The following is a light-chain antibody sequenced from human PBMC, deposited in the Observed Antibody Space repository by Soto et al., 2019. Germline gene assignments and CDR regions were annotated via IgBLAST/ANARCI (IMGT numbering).Light chain of an antibody. J-gene: IGLJ1*01. CDR1: SSDVGGYNY. CDR2: DVS. V-gene: IGLV2-14*01. CDR3: SSYTSSSTDV. Sequence: QSALTQPASVSGSPGQSITISCTGTSSDVGGYNYVSWYQQHPSKAPKLMIYDVSNRPSGVSNRFSGSKSGNTASLTISGLQAEDEADYYCSSYTSSSTDVFGTGTKVTVL.